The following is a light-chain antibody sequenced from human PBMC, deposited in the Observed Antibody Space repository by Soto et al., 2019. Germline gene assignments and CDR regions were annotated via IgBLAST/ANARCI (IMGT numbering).Light chain of an antibody. CDR1: RSDVGAYNY. CDR2: EVT. CDR3: SSYTISSSWV. Sequence: QSALTQPASVSGSPGQSITISCTGTRSDVGAYNYVSWYQQHSGKAPKLIIYEVTNRPSGVSNRFSASKSGNTSSLTIFGLQAGDEADYYCSSYTISSSWVFGGGTKLTVL. V-gene: IGLV2-14*01. J-gene: IGLJ3*02.